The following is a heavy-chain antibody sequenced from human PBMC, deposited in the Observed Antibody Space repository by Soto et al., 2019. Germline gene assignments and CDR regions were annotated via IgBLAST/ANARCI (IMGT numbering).Heavy chain of an antibody. CDR1: GFTFSSYS. Sequence: EVQLVESGGGLVQPGGSLRLSCAASGFTFSSYSMNWVRQAPGKGLEWVSYISSSSSTIYYADSVKGRFTISRDNAKNSLYLQMNSLRAEDTAVYYCARDRKYGLCDYWGQGTLVTVSS. CDR2: ISSSSSTI. CDR3: ARDRKYGLCDY. J-gene: IGHJ4*02. D-gene: IGHD4-17*01. V-gene: IGHV3-48*01.